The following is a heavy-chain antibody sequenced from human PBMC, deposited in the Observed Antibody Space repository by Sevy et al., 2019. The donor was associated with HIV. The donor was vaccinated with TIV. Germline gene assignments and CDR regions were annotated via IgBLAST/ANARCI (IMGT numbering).Heavy chain of an antibody. V-gene: IGHV4-59*08. J-gene: IGHJ6*02. Sequence: SETLSLTCTVSGGSISSYYWSWIRQPPGKGLEWIGYIYYSGSTNYNPSLKSRVTISVDTSKNQFSLKLSSVTAADTAVYYCAGQPHYYDSSGYYFADYYYGMDVWGQGTTVTVSS. D-gene: IGHD3-22*01. CDR1: GGSISSYY. CDR2: IYYSGST. CDR3: AGQPHYYDSSGYYFADYYYGMDV.